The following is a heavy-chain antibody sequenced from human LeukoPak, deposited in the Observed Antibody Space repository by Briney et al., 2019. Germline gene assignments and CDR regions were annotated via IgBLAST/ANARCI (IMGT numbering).Heavy chain of an antibody. D-gene: IGHD6-13*01. CDR3: ARDSAAYSSSWSWFDP. V-gene: IGHV3-64*01. Sequence: PGGSLRLSCAASGFTFSSYAMHWVRQAPGKGLEYVSAISSNGGSTYYANSVKGRFTISRDNSKNTLYLQMGSLRAEDMAVYYCARDSAAYSSSWSWFDPWGQGTLVTVSS. CDR1: GFTFSSYA. J-gene: IGHJ5*02. CDR2: ISSNGGST.